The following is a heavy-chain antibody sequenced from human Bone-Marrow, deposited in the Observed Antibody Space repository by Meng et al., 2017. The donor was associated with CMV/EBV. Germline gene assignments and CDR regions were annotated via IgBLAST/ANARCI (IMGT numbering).Heavy chain of an antibody. CDR2: IIPILGIA. Sequence: SVKVSCKASGGTFSSYAISWVRQAPGQGLEWMGGIIPILGIANYAQKFQGRVTITADKSTSTAYMELSSLRFEDTAVYYCARVASIAAPFDYWGQGTLVTVSS. D-gene: IGHD6-13*01. V-gene: IGHV1-69*10. CDR1: GGTFSSYA. CDR3: ARVASIAAPFDY. J-gene: IGHJ4*02.